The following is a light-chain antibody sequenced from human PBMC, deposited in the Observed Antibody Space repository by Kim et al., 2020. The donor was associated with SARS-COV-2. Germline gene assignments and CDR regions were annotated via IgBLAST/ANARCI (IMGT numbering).Light chain of an antibody. V-gene: IGLV1-44*01. CDR3: AAWDDSLNAVV. J-gene: IGLJ2*01. Sequence: GQRVTSSCSGSSPNTGSNDVNWYQQLPGTAPKLLMYSNNQRPSGVPDRFSGSKSGTSASLAISGLQSEDEADYYCAAWDDSLNAVVFGGGTQLTVL. CDR2: SNN. CDR1: SPNTGSND.